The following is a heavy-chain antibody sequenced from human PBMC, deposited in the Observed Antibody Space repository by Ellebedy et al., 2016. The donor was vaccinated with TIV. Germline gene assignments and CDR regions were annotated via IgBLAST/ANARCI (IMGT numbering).Heavy chain of an antibody. V-gene: IGHV3-33*01. CDR1: GFTFSSYG. D-gene: IGHD6-13*01. CDR3: ARGGFGSWFDY. J-gene: IGHJ4*02. Sequence: GESLKISCAASGFTFSSYGMHWVRQAPGKGLEWVAVIWYDGNKKYYADSVKGRFTISRDNSKNTLYLQMNSLRAEDTAVYYCARGGFGSWFDYWGQGTLATVSS. CDR2: IWYDGNKK.